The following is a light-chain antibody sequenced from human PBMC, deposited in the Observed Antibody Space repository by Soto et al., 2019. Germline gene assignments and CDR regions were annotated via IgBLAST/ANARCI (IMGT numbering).Light chain of an antibody. CDR1: SSDVGGYKY. CDR3: SSYAGGNTYV. J-gene: IGLJ1*01. V-gene: IGLV2-8*01. CDR2: AVS. Sequence: QAVVTQPPSASGSPGQSVTISCTGTSSDVGGYKYVSWYQQYPGKAPKLMIYAVSKRPSGVPDRFSGSKSGNTASLTVSGLQAEDEADYYCSSYAGGNTYVFGTGTKLTVL.